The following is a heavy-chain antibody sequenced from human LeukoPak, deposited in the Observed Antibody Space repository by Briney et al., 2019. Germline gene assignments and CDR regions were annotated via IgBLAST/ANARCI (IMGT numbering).Heavy chain of an antibody. CDR1: GFSFSSHG. J-gene: IGHJ4*02. CDR2: IRYDGSKK. V-gene: IGHV3-30*02. Sequence: PGGSLRLSCAASGFSFSSHGMHWVRQAPGKGLEWVAFIRYDGSKKYYVDSVKGRFTISRDNSKNTLYLQMNSLRAEDTAVYYCAKDSGLYEGTTFDYWGQGTLVTVSS. D-gene: IGHD1-7*01. CDR3: AKDSGLYEGTTFDY.